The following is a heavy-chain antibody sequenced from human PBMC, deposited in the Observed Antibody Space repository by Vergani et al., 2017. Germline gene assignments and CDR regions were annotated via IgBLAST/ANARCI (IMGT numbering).Heavy chain of an antibody. CDR1: GYYISSGYY. V-gene: IGHV4-38-2*02. Sequence: QVQLQESGPGLVKPSETLSLTCAVSGYYISSGYYWGWIRQPPGKGLEWIGSIYHSGSTYYNPSLKSRVTISVDTSKNQFSLKLTSVTAADTALYYCARDRGYSTGWYSAFDIWGQGTMVTVSS. CDR2: IYHSGST. D-gene: IGHD6-19*01. J-gene: IGHJ3*02. CDR3: ARDRGYSTGWYSAFDI.